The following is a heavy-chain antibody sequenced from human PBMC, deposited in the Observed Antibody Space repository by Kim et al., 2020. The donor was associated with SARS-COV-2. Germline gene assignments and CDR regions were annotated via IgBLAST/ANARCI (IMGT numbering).Heavy chain of an antibody. J-gene: IGHJ5*02. Sequence: GGSLRLSCAASGFTFSSYAMHWVRRAPGKGLEWVAVIWYDGSNKYYADSVKGRFTISRDNSKNTLYLQMNSLRAEDTAVYYCAKGYSSWENWFDPWGQGTLVTVSS. CDR1: GFTFSSYA. V-gene: IGHV3-33*06. CDR2: IWYDGSNK. D-gene: IGHD6-13*01. CDR3: AKGYSSWENWFDP.